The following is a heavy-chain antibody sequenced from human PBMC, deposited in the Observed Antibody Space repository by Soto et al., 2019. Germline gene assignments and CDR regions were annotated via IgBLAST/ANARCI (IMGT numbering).Heavy chain of an antibody. CDR2: IYPGDSDT. D-gene: IGHD2-15*01. Sequence: SSSSYYWGWIRQPPGKGLEWMGIIYPGDSDTRYSPSFQGQVTISADKSISTAYLQWSSLKASDTAMYYCAKRIGYCSGGSCYSESYYFDYWGQGTLVTVSS. V-gene: IGHV5-51*01. CDR1: SSSSYY. J-gene: IGHJ4*02. CDR3: AKRIGYCSGGSCYSESYYFDY.